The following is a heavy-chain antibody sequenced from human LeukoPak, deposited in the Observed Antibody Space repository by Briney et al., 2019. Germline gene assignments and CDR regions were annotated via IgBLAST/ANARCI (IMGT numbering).Heavy chain of an antibody. J-gene: IGHJ4*02. CDR2: ISYDGSNK. CDR1: GFTFSSYA. Sequence: GGSLRLPCAASGFTFSSYAMSWVRQAPGKGLEWVAVISYDGSNKYYADSVKGRFTISRDNSKNTLFLQMSSLRTEDTAVYYCARGPQRHIFSYGANWGQGTPVTVSS. D-gene: IGHD5-18*01. CDR3: ARGPQRHIFSYGAN. V-gene: IGHV3-30-3*01.